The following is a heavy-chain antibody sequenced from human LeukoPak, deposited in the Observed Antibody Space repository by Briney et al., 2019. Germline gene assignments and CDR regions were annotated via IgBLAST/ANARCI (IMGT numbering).Heavy chain of an antibody. CDR1: GGTFSSYA. CDR2: IIPIFGTA. Sequence: GASVKVSCKASGGTFSSYAISWVRQAPGQGLEWMGRIIPIFGTANYAQKFQGRVTITTDESTSTAYMELSSLRSEDTAVYYCAQTTPSKRLSGYYKAWGQGTLVTVSS. V-gene: IGHV1-69*05. CDR3: AQTTPSKRLSGYYKA. D-gene: IGHD3-3*01. J-gene: IGHJ4*02.